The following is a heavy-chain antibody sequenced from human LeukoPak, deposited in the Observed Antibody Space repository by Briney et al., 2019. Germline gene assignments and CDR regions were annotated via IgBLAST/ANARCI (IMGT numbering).Heavy chain of an antibody. Sequence: PGGSLRLSCAASGFTFSNYSMNWVRQAPGKGLEWISYISSSSITIYYADSVKGRFTISKETAKNSLYLQMAGLRDEDTAVYYCVRGRRSYGFDHWGQGTLVTVSS. D-gene: IGHD3-16*01. J-gene: IGHJ4*02. CDR1: GFTFSNYS. CDR3: VRGRRSYGFDH. V-gene: IGHV3-48*02. CDR2: ISSSSITI.